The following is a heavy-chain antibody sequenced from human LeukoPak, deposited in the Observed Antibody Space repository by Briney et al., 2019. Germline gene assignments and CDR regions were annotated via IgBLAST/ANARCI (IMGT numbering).Heavy chain of an antibody. J-gene: IGHJ3*02. Sequence: GESLKISCKGSGYSFTSYWIGWVRQMPGKGLEWMGIIYPGDSDTRYSPSFQGQVTISADKSISTAYLQGSSLKASDTAMYYCARQKASGSYYGDAFDIWGQGTMVTVSS. CDR2: IYPGDSDT. CDR1: GYSFTSYW. V-gene: IGHV5-51*01. CDR3: ARQKASGSYYGDAFDI. D-gene: IGHD1-26*01.